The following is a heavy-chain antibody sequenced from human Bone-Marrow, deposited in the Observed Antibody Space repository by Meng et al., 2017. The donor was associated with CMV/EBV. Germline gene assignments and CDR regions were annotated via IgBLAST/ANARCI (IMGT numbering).Heavy chain of an antibody. Sequence: ASGYTCANYDIAGVRQATGQGIEWMGWMNPNSGNTGYAQKFQGRVAMTRDTSITTAYMELNSLTSEDTAVYYCAKRNYGDSVRWFDPWGLGTLVTVSS. CDR2: MNPNSGNT. CDR3: AKRNYGDSVRWFDP. D-gene: IGHD4-17*01. CDR1: GYTCANYD. J-gene: IGHJ5*02. V-gene: IGHV1-8*01.